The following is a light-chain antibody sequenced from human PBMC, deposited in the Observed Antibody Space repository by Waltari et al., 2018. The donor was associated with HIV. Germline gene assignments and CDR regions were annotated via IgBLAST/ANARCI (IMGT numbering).Light chain of an antibody. CDR1: QSVSSSY. CDR2: GAS. J-gene: IGKJ2*01. CDR3: QHFDTSLPNYT. Sequence: EFVLTQSPGTLSLSPGERATLSCRASQSVSSSYLAWYQQRPGQAPRLLIYGASSRAAGIPDRFNGSVSETHFTLTISRLEPEDFAVYYCQHFDTSLPNYTFGQGTKLETK. V-gene: IGKV3-20*01.